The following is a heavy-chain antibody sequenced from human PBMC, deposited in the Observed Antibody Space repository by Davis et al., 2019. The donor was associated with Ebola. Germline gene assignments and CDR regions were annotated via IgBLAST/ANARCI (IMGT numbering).Heavy chain of an antibody. Sequence: GGSLRLSCAASGFTVSSNYMSWVRQAPGKGLEWVSVITGSGGSASYADSVKGRFTISRDSSKNTLYLQMNSLRADDTALYYCAKAARLTGSGSSWYFEAFDIWGQGTMVTVSS. D-gene: IGHD6-13*01. CDR3: AKAARLTGSGSSWYFEAFDI. CDR2: ITGSGGSA. CDR1: GFTVSSNY. V-gene: IGHV3-23*01. J-gene: IGHJ3*02.